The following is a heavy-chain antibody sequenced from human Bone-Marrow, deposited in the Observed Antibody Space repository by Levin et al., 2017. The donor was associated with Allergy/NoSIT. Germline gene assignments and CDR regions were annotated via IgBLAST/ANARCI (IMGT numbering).Heavy chain of an antibody. Sequence: SCAASGFIFSSYSMNWVRQAPGKGLEWVSYISSSSSTIYYADSVKGRFTISRDNAKNSLYLQMNSLRAEDTAVYYCASPIADNWNDVGYWGQGTLVTVSS. V-gene: IGHV3-48*01. CDR1: GFIFSSYS. J-gene: IGHJ4*02. CDR3: ASPIADNWNDVGY. D-gene: IGHD1-1*01. CDR2: ISSSSSTI.